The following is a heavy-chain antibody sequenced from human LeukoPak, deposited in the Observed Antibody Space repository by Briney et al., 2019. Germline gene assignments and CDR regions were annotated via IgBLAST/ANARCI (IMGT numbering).Heavy chain of an antibody. CDR3: ASTVVAI. CDR2: INHSGST. J-gene: IGHJ3*02. CDR1: GGSFSGYY. D-gene: IGHD4-23*01. V-gene: IGHV4-34*01. Sequence: SETLSLTCAVYGGSFSGYYWSWIRQPPGKGLGWIGEINHSGSTNYNPSLKSRVTISVDTSKNQFSLKLSSVTAADTAVYYCASTVVAIWGQGTMVTVSS.